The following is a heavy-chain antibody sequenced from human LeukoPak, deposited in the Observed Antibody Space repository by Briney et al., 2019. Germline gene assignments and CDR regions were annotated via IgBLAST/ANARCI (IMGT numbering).Heavy chain of an antibody. CDR2: IIPIFGTA. CDR3: AREHCSSTSCYGGFGY. V-gene: IGHV1-69*05. J-gene: IGHJ4*02. D-gene: IGHD2-2*01. Sequence: SVKVSCKASGGTFSSYAISWVRRAPGQGLEWMGGIIPIFGTANYAQKFQGRVTITTDESTSTAYMELSSLRSEDTAVYYCAREHCSSTSCYGGFGYWGQGTLVTVSS. CDR1: GGTFSSYA.